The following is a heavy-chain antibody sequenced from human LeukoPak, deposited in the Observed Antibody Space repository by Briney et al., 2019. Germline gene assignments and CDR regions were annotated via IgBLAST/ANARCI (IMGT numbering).Heavy chain of an antibody. CDR2: MNPNSGNT. Sequence: ASVKVSCKASGYTFTSYDINWVRQATGQGLEWMGWMNPNSGNTGYAQKFQGRVTMTRNTSISTAYMELSRLRSDDTAVYYCARGGYYDSSGYYEFDYWGQGTLVTVSS. V-gene: IGHV1-8*01. CDR1: GYTFTSYD. D-gene: IGHD3-22*01. J-gene: IGHJ4*02. CDR3: ARGGYYDSSGYYEFDY.